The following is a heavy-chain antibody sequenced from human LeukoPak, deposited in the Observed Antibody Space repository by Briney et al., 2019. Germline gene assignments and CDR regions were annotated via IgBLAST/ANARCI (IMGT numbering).Heavy chain of an antibody. CDR1: GFTFSVYG. D-gene: IGHD5-12*01. Sequence: PGGSLRLSCAASGFTFSVYGMHWVRQAPGKGLEWVAVISHDGNNKYYEDSVKGRFSISRDNSKNTLYLQMNSLRAEDTAIYYCAKAVSPVDVGYWGRGTLVTVSS. J-gene: IGHJ4*02. CDR3: AKAVSPVDVGY. CDR2: ISHDGNNK. V-gene: IGHV3-30*18.